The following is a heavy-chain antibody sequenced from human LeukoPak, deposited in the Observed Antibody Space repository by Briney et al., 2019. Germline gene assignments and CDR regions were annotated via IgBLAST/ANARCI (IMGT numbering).Heavy chain of an antibody. Sequence: ASVKGSCKASGGTFSSYAISWVRQAPGQGLEWMGGIIPIFGTANYAQMFQGRVTITADKSTSTAYMELSSLRSEDTAVYYCARATGYTLDYWGQGTLVTVSS. J-gene: IGHJ4*02. CDR1: GGTFSSYA. CDR3: ARATGYTLDY. V-gene: IGHV1-69*06. CDR2: IIPIFGTA. D-gene: IGHD6-13*01.